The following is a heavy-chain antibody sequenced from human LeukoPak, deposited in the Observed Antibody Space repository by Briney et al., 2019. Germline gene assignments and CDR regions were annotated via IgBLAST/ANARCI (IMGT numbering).Heavy chain of an antibody. V-gene: IGHV4-31*03. CDR2: KYYSGSA. Sequence: PSQTLSLTRNVSGVSVSDGRYYWTWIRQHPGKGLEWIGYKYYSGSAKYNPSLKSRLTISIDTSKNQFSLQLSSVTAADTATYYCATPYCSSISCLDVFNMWGQGTRVTVSS. D-gene: IGHD2-2*01. CDR3: ATPYCSSISCLDVFNM. J-gene: IGHJ3*02. CDR1: GVSVSDGRYY.